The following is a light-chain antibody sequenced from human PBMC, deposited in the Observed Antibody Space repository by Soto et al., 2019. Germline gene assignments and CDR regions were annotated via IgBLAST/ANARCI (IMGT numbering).Light chain of an antibody. CDR1: QSVTSTY. CDR2: GAS. CDR3: QQFGSSPFT. J-gene: IGKJ2*01. V-gene: IGKV3-20*01. Sequence: EIVLTQSPGTLSLSPGERATLSCRASQSVTSTYLAWYQKTPGQAPRLLIYGASNRATGIPARFSGSGSGTDFTLTISSLEPEDFAVYYCQQFGSSPFTFGQGTKLEIK.